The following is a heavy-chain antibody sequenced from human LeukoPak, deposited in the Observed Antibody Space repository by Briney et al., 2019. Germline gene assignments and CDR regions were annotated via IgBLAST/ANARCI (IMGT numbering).Heavy chain of an antibody. CDR1: GDSFSGYY. D-gene: IGHD6-6*01. CDR2: INHSGST. CDR3: ARGRIAARPRFDP. J-gene: IGHJ5*02. Sequence: MSSETLSLTCAVYGDSFSGYYWSWLRQPPGKGLEWIGEINHSGSTNYNPSLKSRVTISVDTSKNQFSLKLSSVTAADTAVYYCARGRIAARPRFDPWGQGTLVTVSS. V-gene: IGHV4-34*01.